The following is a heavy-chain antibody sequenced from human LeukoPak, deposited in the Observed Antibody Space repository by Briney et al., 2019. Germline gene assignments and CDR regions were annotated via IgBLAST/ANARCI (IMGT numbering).Heavy chain of an antibody. V-gene: IGHV4-59*01. CDR2: VDHTGST. Sequence: SETLSLTCTVSGDSITMYYWTWIRQPPGKGLEWIGYVDHTGSTKFNPSLNGRVSISRDTSNNFFSLRLRSVTAADTAVYFCARGRVSSSTWYSTYYYFFYMDFWGKGTTVTVSS. D-gene: IGHD4-11*01. CDR3: ARGRVSSSTWYSTYYYFFYMDF. CDR1: GDSITMYY. J-gene: IGHJ6*03.